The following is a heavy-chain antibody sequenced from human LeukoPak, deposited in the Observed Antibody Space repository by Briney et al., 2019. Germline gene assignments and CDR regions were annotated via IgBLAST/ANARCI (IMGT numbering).Heavy chain of an antibody. J-gene: IGHJ4*02. Sequence: APVKVSCKASGYTFTTYAMHWVRQAPGQRLEWMGWINAGNGNTKYSQKFQGRVTFTRDTSASTAYVELSSLRSEDTAVYYCARDLGVVVIPTGEYYFDYWGQGTLVTVSS. CDR3: ARDLGVVVIPTGEYYFDY. D-gene: IGHD3-22*01. CDR1: GYTFTTYA. V-gene: IGHV1-3*01. CDR2: INAGNGNT.